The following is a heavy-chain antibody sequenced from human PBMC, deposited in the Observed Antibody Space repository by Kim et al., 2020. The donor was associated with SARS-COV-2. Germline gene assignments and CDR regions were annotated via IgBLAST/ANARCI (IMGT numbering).Heavy chain of an antibody. Sequence: ASVKVSCKASGYTFTSYYMHWVRQAPGQGLEWMGIINPSGGSTSYAQKFQGRVTMTRDTSTSTVYMELSSLRSEDTAVYYCARAAGGDDSSGYFPSSPWVVHDAFDIWGQGTMVTVSS. CDR1: GYTFTSYY. V-gene: IGHV1-46*01. J-gene: IGHJ3*02. D-gene: IGHD3-22*01. CDR3: ARAAGGDDSSGYFPSSPWVVHDAFDI. CDR2: INPSGGST.